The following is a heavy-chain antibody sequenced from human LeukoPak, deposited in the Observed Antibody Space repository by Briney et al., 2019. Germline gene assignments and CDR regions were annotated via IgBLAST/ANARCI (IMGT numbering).Heavy chain of an antibody. V-gene: IGHV1-2*02. D-gene: IGHD2-21*02. CDR3: ARSYCGGDCFIYF. CDR2: INPNSGGT. CDR1: GDSFTDDY. Sequence: ASVRVSCKPSGDSFTDDYMHEVRQAPGQGREWMGWINPNSGGTNYEQKFQGRVTITRDTSISTAYMELSRRRSDDTAVYDCARSYCGGDCFIYFWGQGTLVTVSS. J-gene: IGHJ4*02.